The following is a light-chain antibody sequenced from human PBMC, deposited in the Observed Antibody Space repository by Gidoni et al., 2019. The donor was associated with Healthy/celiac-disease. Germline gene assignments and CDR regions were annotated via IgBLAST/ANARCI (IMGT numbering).Light chain of an antibody. CDR3: QQCYSTPWT. CDR2: DAS. Sequence: LRAASVGDRVTITCRASQSISSYLIWYQQKPGKAPKLLIYDASSLESGVPSRFSGSGSGTDFTLTISSLQPEDFATYYCQQCYSTPWTFGQGTKVEIK. J-gene: IGKJ1*01. V-gene: IGKV1-39*01. CDR1: QSISSY.